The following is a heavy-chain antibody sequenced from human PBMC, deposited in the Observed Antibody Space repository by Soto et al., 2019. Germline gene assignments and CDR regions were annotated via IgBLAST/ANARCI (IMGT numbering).Heavy chain of an antibody. V-gene: IGHV4-34*01. CDR3: ARGGSNDWQVAFDI. J-gene: IGHJ3*02. CDR2: INHSGSN. D-gene: IGHD3-9*01. Sequence: QLQQWGAGLLKPSETLSLTCAVSGGSFSTYYYNWIHQSPGKGLEWIGEINHSGSNNYSPSLKSRVTMSLDTSKNQFSLKLTSVTAADTAVYYCARGGSNDWQVAFDIWGQGTVVTVSS. CDR1: GGSFSTYY.